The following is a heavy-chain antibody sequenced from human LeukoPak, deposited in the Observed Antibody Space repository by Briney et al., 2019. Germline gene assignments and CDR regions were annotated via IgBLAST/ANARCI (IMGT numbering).Heavy chain of an antibody. D-gene: IGHD3-16*01. Sequence: GGSLRLSCAASGFTFSSYAMHWVRQAPGKGLEWVSSISSSSDYIFYADSVKGRFTISRDNAKNSLYLQMNSLRAEDTTVYYCARAGGGAAFDIWGQGTMVTVSS. CDR2: ISSSSDYI. J-gene: IGHJ3*02. V-gene: IGHV3-21*01. CDR3: ARAGGGAAFDI. CDR1: GFTFSSYA.